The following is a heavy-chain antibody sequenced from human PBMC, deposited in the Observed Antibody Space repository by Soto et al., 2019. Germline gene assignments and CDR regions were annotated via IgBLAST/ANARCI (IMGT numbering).Heavy chain of an antibody. CDR2: ITGSGREG. Sequence: GGSLRLSCVASGFSFSTFAMSWVRQAPGKGLEWVSRITGSGREGYYADSVRGRFTISRDNSRNTLLLQMNSLRDDDTAVYYCARDLKPAAIRYYYYGMDVWGQGTTVTVSS. D-gene: IGHD2-2*01. J-gene: IGHJ6*02. CDR1: GFSFSTFA. CDR3: ARDLKPAAIRYYYYGMDV. V-gene: IGHV3-23*01.